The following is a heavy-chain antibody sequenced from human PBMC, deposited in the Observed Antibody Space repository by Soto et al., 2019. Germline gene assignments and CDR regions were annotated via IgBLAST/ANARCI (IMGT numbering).Heavy chain of an antibody. Sequence: QVQLVQSGAEVKKPGASVKVSCKASGYTFTSYGISWVRQAPGQGLEWMGWISAYNGNTNYAQKLQGRVTMTTDTSTSKGYMELRSLRSDDTAVYYGARDRPLRGYYYGMDVWGKGPTVTVSS. CDR1: GYTFTSYG. J-gene: IGHJ6*04. CDR2: ISAYNGNT. D-gene: IGHD3-16*01. CDR3: ARDRPLRGYYYGMDV. V-gene: IGHV1-18*01.